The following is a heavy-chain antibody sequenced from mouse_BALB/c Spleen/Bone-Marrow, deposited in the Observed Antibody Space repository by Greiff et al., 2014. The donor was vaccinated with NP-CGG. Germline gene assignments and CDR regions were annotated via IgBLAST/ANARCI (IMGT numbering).Heavy chain of an antibody. CDR3: ARNYYYGSSWSAMDY. Sequence: VQLQQSGAEQARPGASVKLSCKASGYTFTSYWMQWVKQRPGQGLEWIGAIYPGDGDTRNTQKFKGKATLTADKSSSTAYMQLSSLASEDSAVYYCARNYYYGSSWSAMDYWGQGTSVTVSS. CDR2: IYPGDGDT. CDR1: GYTFTSYW. D-gene: IGHD1-1*01. J-gene: IGHJ4*01. V-gene: IGHV1-87*01.